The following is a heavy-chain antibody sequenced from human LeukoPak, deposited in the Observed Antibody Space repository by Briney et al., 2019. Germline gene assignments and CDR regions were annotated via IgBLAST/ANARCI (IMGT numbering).Heavy chain of an antibody. D-gene: IGHD3-3*01. J-gene: IGHJ6*02. CDR1: GGSISGGGYS. V-gene: IGHV4-30-2*01. CDR3: ARGWQYYDFWSGYYTGRPNGMDV. Sequence: SQTLSLTCAVSGGSISGGGYSWSWIRQPPGKGLEWIGEINHSGSTNYNPSLKSRVTISVDTSKNQFSLKLSSVTAADTAVYYCARGWQYYDFWSGYYTGRPNGMDVWGQGTTVTASS. CDR2: INHSGST.